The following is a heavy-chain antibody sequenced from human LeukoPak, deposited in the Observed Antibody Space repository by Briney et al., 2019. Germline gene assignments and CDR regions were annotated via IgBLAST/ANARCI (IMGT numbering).Heavy chain of an antibody. CDR2: ISHDGSDK. CDR3: AREGVQTTVDAFDI. CDR1: GFTLKIYP. J-gene: IGHJ3*02. V-gene: IGHV3-30*04. D-gene: IGHD4-17*01. Sequence: GGSLRLSCAASGFTLKIYPMHWVRQAPGKGLEWLAVISHDGSDKNNADSVKGRFIISRDNSKNTIYLQLNSLRPEDTAMYYCAREGVQTTVDAFDIWGLGTMVIVSS.